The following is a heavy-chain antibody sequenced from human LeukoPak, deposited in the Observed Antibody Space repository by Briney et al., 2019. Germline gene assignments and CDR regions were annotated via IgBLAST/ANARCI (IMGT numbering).Heavy chain of an antibody. J-gene: IGHJ6*02. Sequence: GGSLRLSCAASGFTFSSYGMHWVRQAPGKGLEWVAVIWYDGSNKYYADSVEGRFTISRDNSKNTLYLQMNSLRAEDTAVYYCARAGYSGYRYYYYGMDVWGQGTTVTVSS. CDR1: GFTFSSYG. V-gene: IGHV3-33*01. CDR2: IWYDGSNK. D-gene: IGHD5-12*01. CDR3: ARAGYSGYRYYYYGMDV.